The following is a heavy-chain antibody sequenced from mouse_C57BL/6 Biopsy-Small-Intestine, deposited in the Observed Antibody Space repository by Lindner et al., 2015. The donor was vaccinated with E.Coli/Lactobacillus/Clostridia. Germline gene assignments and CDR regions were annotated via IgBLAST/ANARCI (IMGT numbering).Heavy chain of an antibody. V-gene: IGHV10-1*01. CDR1: GFSFNNYA. D-gene: IGHD1-1*02. J-gene: IGHJ4*01. CDR3: VRRAGSPYYAMDY. Sequence: EVQLQESGGGLVQPKGSLKLSCAASGFSFNNYAMNWVRQAPGKGLEWVARIRSKSNNYATYYADSVKDRFTISRDDSESMLYLQVNNLKTEDTAMYYCVRRAGSPYYAMDYWGKGTSVTVSS. CDR2: IRSKSNNYAT.